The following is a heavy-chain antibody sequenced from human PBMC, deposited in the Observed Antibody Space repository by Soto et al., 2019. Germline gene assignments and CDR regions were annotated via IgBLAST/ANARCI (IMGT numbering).Heavy chain of an antibody. J-gene: IGHJ5*02. CDR1: GFTFSNAW. CDR2: IKSKNDGGTT. CDR3: TTDYDNSGYKGTQCGS. D-gene: IGHD3-22*01. V-gene: IGHV3-15*07. Sequence: PGGSLRLSCAASGFTFSNAWMNWVRQAPGKGLEWVGRIKSKNDGGTTDYAAPVKGRFTISRDNSKDTLYLQMNSLKTEDTAVYYCTTDYDNSGYKGTQCGSWGQGTLVSVSS.